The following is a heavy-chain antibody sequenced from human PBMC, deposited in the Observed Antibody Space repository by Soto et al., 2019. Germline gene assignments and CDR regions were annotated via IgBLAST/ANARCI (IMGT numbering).Heavy chain of an antibody. J-gene: IGHJ4*02. CDR1: GYTFTSYG. D-gene: IGHD2-2*01. V-gene: IGHV1-18*01. CDR3: ARVDIVVVPAANYFDY. Sequence: ASVKVSCKASGYTFTSYGISWVRQAPGQGLEWMGWISAYNGNTNDAQKLQGRVTMTTDTSTSTAYMELRSLRSDDTAVYYCARVDIVVVPAANYFDYWGQGTLVTVSS. CDR2: ISAYNGNT.